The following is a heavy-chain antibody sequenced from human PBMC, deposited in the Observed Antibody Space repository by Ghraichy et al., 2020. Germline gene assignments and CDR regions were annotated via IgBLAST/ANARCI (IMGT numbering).Heavy chain of an antibody. CDR3: ARHKASEGVGPPGGIDY. CDR1: GGSISSSSYY. CDR2: IYYSGST. D-gene: IGHD1-26*01. Sequence: SQTLSLTCTVSGGSISSSSYYWGWIRQPPGKGLEWIGSIYYSGSTYYNPSLKSRVTISVDTSKNQFSLKLSSVTAADTAVYYCARHKASEGVGPPGGIDYWGQGTLVTVSS. J-gene: IGHJ4*02. V-gene: IGHV4-39*01.